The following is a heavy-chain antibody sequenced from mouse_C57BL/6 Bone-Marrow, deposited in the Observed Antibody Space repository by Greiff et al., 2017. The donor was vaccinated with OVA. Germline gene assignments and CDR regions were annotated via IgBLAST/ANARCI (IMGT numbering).Heavy chain of an antibody. CDR2: IRNKANGYTT. J-gene: IGHJ3*01. Sequence: EVNVVESGGGLVQPGGSLSLSCAASGFTFTDYYMSWVRQPPGKALEWLGFIRNKANGYTTEYSASVKGRFTISRDNSQSILYLQMNALRAEDSATYYCARYASSRYDYEGAWFAYWGQGTLVTVSA. V-gene: IGHV7-3*01. D-gene: IGHD2-4*01. CDR3: ARYASSRYDYEGAWFAY. CDR1: GFTFTDYY.